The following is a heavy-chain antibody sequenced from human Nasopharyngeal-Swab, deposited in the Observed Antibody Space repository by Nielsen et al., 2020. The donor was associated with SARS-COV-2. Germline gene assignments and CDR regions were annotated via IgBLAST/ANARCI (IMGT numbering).Heavy chain of an antibody. D-gene: IGHD1-1*01. Sequence: SETLSLTCAVYGGAFSGFYWSWIRHSPGEGLEWIGEINPSGRTDYNPSLKSRVSMSVDTSKNQVFLKLRSVTAADTGLYYCARGRRERAPRYYYYGMDVWGQGTTVTVS. V-gene: IGHV4-34*01. CDR3: ARGRRERAPRYYYYGMDV. J-gene: IGHJ6*02. CDR2: INPSGRT. CDR1: GGAFSGFY.